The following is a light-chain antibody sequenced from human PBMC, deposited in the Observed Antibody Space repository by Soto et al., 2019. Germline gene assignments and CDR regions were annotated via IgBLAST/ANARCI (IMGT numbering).Light chain of an antibody. CDR2: GAS. CDR1: QSISSTF. J-gene: IGKJ1*01. CDR3: QQYESSWT. Sequence: EIVLTQSPGTLSLSPGERASLSCRASQSISSTFLAWYQHKPGQAPRVLIYGASRRATGIPDRFSGSGSGTDFILTISRLEPEDFAVYYCQQYESSWTFGQGTKVEMK. V-gene: IGKV3-20*01.